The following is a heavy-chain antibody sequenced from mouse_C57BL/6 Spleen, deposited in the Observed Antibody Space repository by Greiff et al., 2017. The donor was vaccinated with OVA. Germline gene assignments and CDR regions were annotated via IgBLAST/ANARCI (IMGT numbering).Heavy chain of an antibody. CDR3: ARKRDYDERGYFDY. J-gene: IGHJ2*01. V-gene: IGHV1-69*01. D-gene: IGHD2-4*01. CDR2: LDPSDSYP. Sequence: QVQLQQPGAELVMPGASVKLSCKASGYTFTSYWMHWVKQRPGQGLEWIGELDPSDSYPNYNQKFKGKSTLTVDKSSSTAYMQLSSLTSEDSAVYYCARKRDYDERGYFDYWGQGTTLTVSS. CDR1: GYTFTSYW.